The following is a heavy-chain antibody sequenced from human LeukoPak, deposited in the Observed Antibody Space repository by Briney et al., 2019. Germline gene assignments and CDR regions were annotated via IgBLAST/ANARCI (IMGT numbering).Heavy chain of an antibody. J-gene: IGHJ5*02. CDR3: ARGRVRQQLVQNWFDP. D-gene: IGHD6-13*01. CDR2: INPNSGGT. Sequence: ASVKVSCKASGYTFTGYYMHWVRQAPGQGLEWMGWINPNSGGTNYAQKFQGRVTMTRDTSISTAYMELSRLRSDDTAVYYCARGRVRQQLVQNWFDPWGQGTLVTVSS. CDR1: GYTFTGYY. V-gene: IGHV1-2*02.